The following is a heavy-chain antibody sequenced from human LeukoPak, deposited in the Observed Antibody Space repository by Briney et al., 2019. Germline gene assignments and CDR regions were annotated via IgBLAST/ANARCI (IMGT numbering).Heavy chain of an antibody. CDR2: ISYDGSNK. CDR1: GFTFSSYG. J-gene: IGHJ6*03. V-gene: IGHV3-30*18. CDR3: AKGSYYCNSNSCPQYYYYMDV. D-gene: IGHD2-2*01. Sequence: GGSLRLSCAASGFTFSSYGMHWVRQAPGKGLEWVAVISYDGSNKYYADSVKGRFTISRDNSKNTLYLQMNSLRAEDTAVYYCAKGSYYCNSNSCPQYYYYMDVWGKGTTVTVSS.